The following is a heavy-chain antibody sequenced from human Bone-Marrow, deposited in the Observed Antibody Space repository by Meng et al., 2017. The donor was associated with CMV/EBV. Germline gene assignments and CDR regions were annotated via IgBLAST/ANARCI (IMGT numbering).Heavy chain of an antibody. J-gene: IGHJ4*02. CDR3: ARARGYCSSTPCSNYYFDN. Sequence: GESLKISCAASGFTFSSYAMHWVRQAPGKGLEWVAVISYDGSNKYYADSVKGRFTISRDNAQNSLYLQMNSLRPEDTAVYFCARARGYCSSTPCSNYYFDNWGQGTLVTVSS. CDR2: ISYDGSNK. CDR1: GFTFSSYA. V-gene: IGHV3-30-3*01. D-gene: IGHD2-2*01.